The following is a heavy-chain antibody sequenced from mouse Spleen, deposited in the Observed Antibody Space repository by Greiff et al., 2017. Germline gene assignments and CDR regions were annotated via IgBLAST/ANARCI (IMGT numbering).Heavy chain of an antibody. CDR2: IYPGSGNT. J-gene: IGHJ1*01. Sequence: VKLQESGAELVRPGASVKLSCKASGYTFTDYYINWVKQRPGQGLEWIARIYPGSGNTYYNEKFKGKATLTAEKSSSTAYMQLSSLTSEDSAVYFCARSGYYGSSSYWYFDVWGAGTTVTVSS. V-gene: IGHV1-76*01. D-gene: IGHD1-1*01. CDR1: GYTFTDYY. CDR3: ARSGYYGSSSYWYFDV.